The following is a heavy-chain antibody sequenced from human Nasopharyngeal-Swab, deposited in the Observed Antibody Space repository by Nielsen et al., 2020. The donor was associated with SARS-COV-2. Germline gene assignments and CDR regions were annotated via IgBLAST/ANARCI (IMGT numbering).Heavy chain of an antibody. V-gene: IGHV3-7*01. CDR2: IKQDGSEK. J-gene: IGHJ4*02. Sequence: GESLKISCAASGFTFSSYWMSWVRQAPGKGLEWVANIKQDGSEKYYVDSVKGRFTISRDNAKNSLYLQMNSLRAEDTAVYYCARGGWGFDYWGQGTLVTVSS. CDR3: ARGGWGFDY. CDR1: GFTFSSYW. D-gene: IGHD6-19*01.